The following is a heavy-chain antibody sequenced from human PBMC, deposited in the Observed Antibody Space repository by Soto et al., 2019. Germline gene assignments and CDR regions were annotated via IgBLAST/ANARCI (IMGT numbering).Heavy chain of an antibody. CDR1: GYTFTSYA. J-gene: IGHJ4*02. D-gene: IGHD3-16*02. Sequence: QVQLVQSGAEVKKPGASVKVSCKASGYTFTSYAMHWVRQAPGQRLEWMGWINAGNGNTKYSQKFQGRVTITRDTSASTAYMELSSLRSEDTAVYYCARGPFGDYVWGSYRPFDYWGQGTLVTVSS. CDR3: ARGPFGDYVWGSYRPFDY. V-gene: IGHV1-3*01. CDR2: INAGNGNT.